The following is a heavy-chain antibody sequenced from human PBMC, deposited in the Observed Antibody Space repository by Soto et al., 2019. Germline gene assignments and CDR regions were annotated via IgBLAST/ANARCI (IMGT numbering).Heavy chain of an antibody. V-gene: IGHV3-15*07. CDR3: TTASTMIVVVTNPGSYYYYGMDV. J-gene: IGHJ6*02. D-gene: IGHD3-22*01. CDR1: GFTFSNAW. Sequence: GSLRLSCAASGFTFSNAWMNWVRQAPGKGLEWVGRIKSKTDGGTTDYAAPVKGRFTISRDDSKNTLYLQMNSLKTEDTAVYYCTTASTMIVVVTNPGSYYYYGMDVWGQGTTVTVSS. CDR2: IKSKTDGGTT.